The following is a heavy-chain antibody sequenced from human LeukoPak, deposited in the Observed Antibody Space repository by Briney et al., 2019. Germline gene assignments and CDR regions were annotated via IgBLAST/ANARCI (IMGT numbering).Heavy chain of an antibody. V-gene: IGHV1-2*02. J-gene: IGHJ1*01. CDR3: ASLATGTPEYFQH. CDR2: INPTSGGT. CDR1: GYTFTGYY. D-gene: IGHD6-13*01. Sequence: ASVKVSCKASGYTFTGYYMHWMRQAPAQGLEWMGWINPTSGGTNYAQKFRGRVTMTRDTSISTAYMELSRLRSDDTAVYYCASLATGTPEYFQHWGQGTLVTVSS.